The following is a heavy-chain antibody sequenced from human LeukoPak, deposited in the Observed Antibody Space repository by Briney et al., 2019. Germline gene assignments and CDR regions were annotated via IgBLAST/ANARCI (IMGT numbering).Heavy chain of an antibody. CDR2: INPSGGST. J-gene: IGHJ4*02. CDR3: ARGSRPVYNLLTGKRYFDY. V-gene: IGHV1-46*01. D-gene: IGHD3-9*01. Sequence: ASVKVSCKASGYTFTGYYMHWVRQAPGQGLEWMGIINPSGGSTTYAQKFRGRLTMTRDMSTSTVYMELSSLRSEDTAVYYCARGSRPVYNLLTGKRYFDYWGQGTLLTVSS. CDR1: GYTFTGYY.